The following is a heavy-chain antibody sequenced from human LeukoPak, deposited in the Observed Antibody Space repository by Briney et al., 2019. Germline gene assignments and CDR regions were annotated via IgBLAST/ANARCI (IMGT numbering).Heavy chain of an antibody. CDR1: GYSFTSYG. CDR3: ARRRNSYYYDSSGSTSLFDY. J-gene: IGHJ4*02. CDR2: ISAYNGNT. V-gene: IGHV1-18*01. Sequence: ASVKVSCKASGYSFTSYGISWVRQAPGQGLEWMGWISAYNGNTNYAQKLQGGVTMTTDTSTSTAYMELRSLRSDDTAVYYCARRRNSYYYDSSGSTSLFDYRGQGTLVTVSS. D-gene: IGHD3-22*01.